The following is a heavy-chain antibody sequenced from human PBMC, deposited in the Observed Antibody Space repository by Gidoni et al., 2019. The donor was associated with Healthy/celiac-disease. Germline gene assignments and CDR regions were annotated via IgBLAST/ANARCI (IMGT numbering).Heavy chain of an antibody. V-gene: IGHV3-23*01. Sequence: EVQLLESGGGLVQPGGSLRLSCAASGFTFSSSAMSWVRQAPGKGLELVSAISGSGGSTYYADSVKGRFTISRDNSKNTLYLQMNSLRAEDTAVYYCAKDSTVGGYDGGWFDPWGQGTLVTVSS. CDR2: ISGSGGST. CDR1: GFTFSSSA. D-gene: IGHD5-12*01. J-gene: IGHJ5*02. CDR3: AKDSTVGGYDGGWFDP.